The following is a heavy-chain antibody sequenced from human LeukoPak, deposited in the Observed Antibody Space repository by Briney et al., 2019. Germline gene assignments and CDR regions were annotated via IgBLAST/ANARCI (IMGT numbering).Heavy chain of an antibody. CDR1: GFPFSSYS. V-gene: IGHV3-21*01. CDR2: ISSSSSYI. CDR3: AKDWCSSTSCYVDY. Sequence: GASLKISCAASGFPFSSYSMNWVRQAPGKGLEWVSSISSSSSYIYYADSVKGRFTISRDNAKNSLYLQMNSLRAEDTAVYYCAKDWCSSTSCYVDYWGQGTLVTVSS. D-gene: IGHD2-2*01. J-gene: IGHJ4*02.